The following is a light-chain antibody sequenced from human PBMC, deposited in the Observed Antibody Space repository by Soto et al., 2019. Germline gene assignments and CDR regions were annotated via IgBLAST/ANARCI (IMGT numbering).Light chain of an antibody. CDR3: AAWDDSLSAWV. CDR1: SSNIGKNL. Sequence: QSVLTQPPSVSGTPGQTVTISCSGGSSNIGKNLGYWYQQLPGTAPKLLIYRDNQRPSGVPDRFSGSKSGSSASLAVSGLRSEDEADYYCAAWDDSLSAWVFGGGTKVTVL. V-gene: IGLV1-47*01. J-gene: IGLJ3*02. CDR2: RDN.